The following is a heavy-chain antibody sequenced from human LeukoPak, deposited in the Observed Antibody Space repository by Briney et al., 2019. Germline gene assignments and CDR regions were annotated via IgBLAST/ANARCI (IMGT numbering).Heavy chain of an antibody. CDR1: GGSISNYY. D-gene: IGHD6-13*01. V-gene: IGHV4-59*08. Sequence: SETLSLTCTVSGGSISNYYWSWIRQSPGKGLEWIGYIYYTGNTYYNPSLKSRVTISVDTSKNQLSLKLSSVTAADTAVYYCARGGIAAAGPDYWGQGTLVTVSS. J-gene: IGHJ4*02. CDR3: ARGGIAAAGPDY. CDR2: IYYTGNT.